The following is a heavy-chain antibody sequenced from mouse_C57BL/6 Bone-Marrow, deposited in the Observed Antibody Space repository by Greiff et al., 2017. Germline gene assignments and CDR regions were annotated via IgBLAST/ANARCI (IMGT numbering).Heavy chain of an antibody. Sequence: VQLQQPGAELVKPGASVKMSCKASGYTFTSYWITWVKQRPGQGLEWIGDIYPGSGSTNYNEKFKSKATLTVDTSSSTAYMQLSSRTSEDSAVYYCARAWGVRWFFAYWGQGTLVTVSA. CDR1: GYTFTSYW. V-gene: IGHV1-55*01. CDR3: ARAWGVRWFFAY. CDR2: IYPGSGST. J-gene: IGHJ3*01. D-gene: IGHD2-3*01.